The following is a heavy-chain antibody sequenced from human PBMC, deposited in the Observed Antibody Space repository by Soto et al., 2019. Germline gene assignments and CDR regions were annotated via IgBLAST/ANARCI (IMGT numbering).Heavy chain of an antibody. Sequence: PGGSLRLSCVASGFTFSPSAMTWVRQAPGQGLEWVSGISDDGGATYYADSVKGRFTISRDTSENTLFLLMNSLRAEDTAVYYCARDLGSRGNGVCSSWGQGPLVTVS. CDR2: ISDDGGAT. V-gene: IGHV3-23*01. CDR3: ARDLGSRGNGVCSS. J-gene: IGHJ4*02. D-gene: IGHD2-8*01. CDR1: GFTFSPSA.